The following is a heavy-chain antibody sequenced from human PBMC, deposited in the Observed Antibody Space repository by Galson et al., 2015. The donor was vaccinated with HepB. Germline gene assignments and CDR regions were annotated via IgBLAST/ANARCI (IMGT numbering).Heavy chain of an antibody. CDR1: GFTFSTYA. J-gene: IGHJ4*02. CDR2: ITGSGGST. V-gene: IGHV3-23*01. CDR3: AKGGTYDY. Sequence: LRLSCAASGFTFSTYAMTWVRQAPGKGLEWVSGITGSGGSTYYADSVKGQFTISRDNSKNTLYLQMNSLRAEDTAVYYCAKGGTYDYWGQGTLVTVSS.